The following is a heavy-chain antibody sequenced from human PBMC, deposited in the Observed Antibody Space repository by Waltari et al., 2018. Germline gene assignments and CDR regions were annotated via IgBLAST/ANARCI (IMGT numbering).Heavy chain of an antibody. Sequence: QVQLQESGPGLVKPSQTLSLTCTVSGGSISSGSYYWSWIRQPAGKGLEWIGRLYTSGSTNYNPSLKSRVTISVDTSKNQFSLKLSSVTAADTAVYYCARENPTTYYDFWSGYPFFDYWGQGTLVTVSS. CDR3: ARENPTTYYDFWSGYPFFDY. CDR2: LYTSGST. D-gene: IGHD3-3*01. CDR1: GGSISSGSYY. J-gene: IGHJ4*02. V-gene: IGHV4-61*02.